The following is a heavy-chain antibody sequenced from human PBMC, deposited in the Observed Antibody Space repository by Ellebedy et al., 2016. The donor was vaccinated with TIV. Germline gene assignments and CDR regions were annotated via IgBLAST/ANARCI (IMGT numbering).Heavy chain of an antibody. CDR3: ARWNSGSSGSYYYYGMDV. CDR1: GGSFSGYY. CDR2: IYYSGST. V-gene: IGHV4-34*01. Sequence: MPGGSLRLSCAVYGGSFSGYYWSWIRQPPGKGLEWIGSIYYSGSTYYNPSLKSRVTISVDTSKNQFSLKLSSVTAADTAVYYCARWNSGSSGSYYYYGMDVWGQGTTVTVSS. D-gene: IGHD6-19*01. J-gene: IGHJ6*02.